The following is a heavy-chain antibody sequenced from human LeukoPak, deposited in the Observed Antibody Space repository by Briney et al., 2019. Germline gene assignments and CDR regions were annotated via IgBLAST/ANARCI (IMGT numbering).Heavy chain of an antibody. Sequence: ASVKVSCKASGYTFTSYYMLWVRQAPGQGLEWMGIINPRGGSTTYAQKFQGRVTMTRDMSTSTVYMELSSLKSEDTAVYYCSREALQGNYFDYWGQGTLVTVSS. D-gene: IGHD3-10*01. V-gene: IGHV1-46*01. J-gene: IGHJ4*02. CDR2: INPRGGST. CDR3: SREALQGNYFDY. CDR1: GYTFTSYY.